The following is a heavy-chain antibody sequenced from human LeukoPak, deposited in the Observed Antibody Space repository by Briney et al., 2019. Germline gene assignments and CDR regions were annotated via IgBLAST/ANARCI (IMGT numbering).Heavy chain of an antibody. Sequence: SETLSLTCTVSGDSVTNHQWSWVRQPPGKGLEWTAYIHHSGSTNYNPSLKNRVTISIDTSKNQFSLRLISVTAADTAVYYCARYPLAFDFWGQGILVTVSS. D-gene: IGHD6-6*01. J-gene: IGHJ4*02. CDR1: GDSVTNHQ. V-gene: IGHV4-59*02. CDR3: ARYPLAFDF. CDR2: IHHSGST.